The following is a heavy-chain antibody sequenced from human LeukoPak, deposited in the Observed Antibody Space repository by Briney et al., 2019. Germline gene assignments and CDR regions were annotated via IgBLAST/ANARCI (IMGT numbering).Heavy chain of an antibody. CDR3: AARRLLWFGELRGMDV. D-gene: IGHD3-10*01. Sequence: ASVKVSCKASGYTFTSYDINWVRQATGQGLEWMGWMNPNSGNTGYAQKFQGRVTMTRNTSISTAYMELSSLRSEDTAVYYCAARRLLWFGELRGMDVWGQGTTVTVSS. CDR1: GYTFTSYD. J-gene: IGHJ6*02. V-gene: IGHV1-8*01. CDR2: MNPNSGNT.